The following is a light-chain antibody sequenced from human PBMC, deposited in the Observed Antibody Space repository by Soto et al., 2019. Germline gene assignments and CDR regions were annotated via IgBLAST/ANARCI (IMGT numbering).Light chain of an antibody. CDR2: SDT. Sequence: QSVLTQPPSVSGAPGQRVTISCTGSSSNIGAGYDVHGYQQLPGTAPKLLIYSDTHRPSGVPDRFSGSKSGTSASLAITGLQAEDEADYYCQSYDSSLGGKVFGGGTKVTVL. CDR3: QSYDSSLGGKV. J-gene: IGLJ2*01. V-gene: IGLV1-40*01. CDR1: SSNIGAGYD.